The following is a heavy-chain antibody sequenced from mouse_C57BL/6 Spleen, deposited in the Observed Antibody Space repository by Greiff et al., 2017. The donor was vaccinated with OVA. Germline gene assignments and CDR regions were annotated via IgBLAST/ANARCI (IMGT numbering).Heavy chain of an antibody. CDR2: INPGSGGT. CDR1: GYAFTNYL. D-gene: IGHD2-5*01. CDR3: ASYSNLDY. J-gene: IGHJ2*01. Sequence: VQLQQSGAELVRPGTSVKVSCKASGYAFTNYLIEWVKQRPGQGLEWIGVINPGSGGTNYNEKFKGKATLTADKSSSTAYMQLSSLTSEDSAVYFCASYSNLDYWGQGTTLTDSS. V-gene: IGHV1-54*01.